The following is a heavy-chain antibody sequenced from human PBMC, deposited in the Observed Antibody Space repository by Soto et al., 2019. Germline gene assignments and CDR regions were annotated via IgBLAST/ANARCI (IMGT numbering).Heavy chain of an antibody. V-gene: IGHV1-18*01. CDR2: ISAYNGNT. D-gene: IGHD3-3*01. CDR3: ARGFLEWLSPSFDY. J-gene: IGHJ4*02. CDR1: GYTFTSYG. Sequence: QVQLVQSGAEVKKPGASVKVSCKASGYTFTSYGIGWLRQAPGQGPEWIGWISAYNGNTNYAQNLQGRVTMTTDTSTSPPYMELRSMRSDDTAVYYCARGFLEWLSPSFDYWGQGTLVTVSS.